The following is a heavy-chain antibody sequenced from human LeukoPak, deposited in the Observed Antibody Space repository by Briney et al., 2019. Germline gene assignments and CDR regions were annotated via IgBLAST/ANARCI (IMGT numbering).Heavy chain of an antibody. CDR2: IRSKTDGGTT. Sequence: PGGSLRLSCVASGFTFSNVWMSWVRQAPGKGLEWIGRIRSKTDGGTTDYAAPVKDRVTISRDHSKNTLFLQINSLKTEDTAVYYCTTHVEVAGTRHFDSWGQGALVTVSS. CDR3: TTHVEVAGTRHFDS. D-gene: IGHD6-19*01. J-gene: IGHJ4*02. CDR1: GFTFSNVW. V-gene: IGHV3-15*01.